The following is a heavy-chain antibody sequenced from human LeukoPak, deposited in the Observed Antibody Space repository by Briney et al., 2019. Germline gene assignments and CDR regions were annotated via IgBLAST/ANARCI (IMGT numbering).Heavy chain of an antibody. CDR3: ARIRDGYNDAYDI. CDR1: GGTFSSYA. J-gene: IGHJ3*02. CDR2: IIPIFGTA. Sequence: ASVKVSCKASGGTFSSYAISWVRQAPGQGLEWMGGIIPIFGTANYAQKFQGRVTMTSDMSARTVYMELSSLRSEDTAIYYCARIRDGYNDAYDIWGQGTVVTVPS. D-gene: IGHD5-24*01. V-gene: IGHV1-69*05.